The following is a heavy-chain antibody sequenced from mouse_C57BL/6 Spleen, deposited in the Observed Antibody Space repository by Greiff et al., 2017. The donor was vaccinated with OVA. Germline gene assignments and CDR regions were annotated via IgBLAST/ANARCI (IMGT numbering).Heavy chain of an antibody. V-gene: IGHV1-54*01. CDR3: ASYYAMDY. CDR1: GYAFTNYL. J-gene: IGHJ4*01. CDR2: INPGSGGT. Sequence: VQLQQSGAELVRPGTSVKVSCKASGYAFTNYLIEWVKQRPGQGLEWIGVINPGSGGTNYNEKFKGKATLTADKSSSTAYMQLSSLTSEDSAVYFCASYYAMDYWGQGTSVTVSS.